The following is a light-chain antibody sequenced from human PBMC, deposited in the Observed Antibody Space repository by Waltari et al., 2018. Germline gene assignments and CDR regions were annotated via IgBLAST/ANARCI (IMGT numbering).Light chain of an antibody. CDR2: KSS. Sequence: DIQMTQSPSTLSESVGDRVTITCRASQSISSWLAWYQQKPGKAPNLLIYKSSTLQSGVPSRFSGSGSGTEFTLTISSLQPDDFATYYCQQYNSYWTFGQGTKVEIK. J-gene: IGKJ1*01. CDR3: QQYNSYWT. V-gene: IGKV1-5*03. CDR1: QSISSW.